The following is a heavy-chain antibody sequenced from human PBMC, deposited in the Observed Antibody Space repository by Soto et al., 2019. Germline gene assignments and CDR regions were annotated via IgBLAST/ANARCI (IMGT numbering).Heavy chain of an antibody. Sequence: SETLSLTCAVYGGSFSGYYWSWFRQPPGKGLEWIGEINHSGSTNYNPSLKSRVTISVDTSKNQFSLKLSSVAAADTAVYYCARLGAGTVTTWYYYYYMDVWGKGTTVTVSS. CDR2: INHSGST. J-gene: IGHJ6*03. CDR1: GGSFSGYY. V-gene: IGHV4-34*01. D-gene: IGHD4-4*01. CDR3: ARLGAGTVTTWYYYYYMDV.